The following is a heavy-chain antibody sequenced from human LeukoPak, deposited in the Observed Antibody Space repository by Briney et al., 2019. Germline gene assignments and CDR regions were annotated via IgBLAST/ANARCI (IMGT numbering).Heavy chain of an antibody. CDR1: GFAFCSYE. D-gene: IGHD4-17*01. J-gene: IGHJ4*02. CDR3: AKDAYGDQHDYFDY. CDR2: ISGSGGST. Sequence: GGSLRLSCAASGFAFCSYEMNWVRQAPGKGLEWVSAISGSGGSTYYADSVKGRFTISRDNSKNTLYLQMNSLRAEDTPVYYCAKDAYGDQHDYFDYWGQGTLVTLSS. V-gene: IGHV3-23*01.